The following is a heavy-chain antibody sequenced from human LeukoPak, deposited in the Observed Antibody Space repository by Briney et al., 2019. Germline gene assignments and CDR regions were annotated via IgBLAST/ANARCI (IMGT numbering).Heavy chain of an antibody. J-gene: IGHJ5*02. CDR2: IDYSGST. CDR1: GGSISSSSYY. Sequence: SETLSLTCTVSGGSISSSSYYWGWIRQPPGKGLEWIGSIDYSGSTYYNPSLKSRVTMSVDTSMNQFPLKLTSVTAADTAVYYCARHFYGSGTYNFNWFAPWGQGTLVTVSS. D-gene: IGHD3-10*01. V-gene: IGHV4-39*01. CDR3: ARHFYGSGTYNFNWFAP.